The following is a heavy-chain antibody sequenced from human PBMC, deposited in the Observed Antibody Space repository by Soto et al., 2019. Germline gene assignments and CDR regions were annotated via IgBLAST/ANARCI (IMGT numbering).Heavy chain of an antibody. D-gene: IGHD4-17*01. J-gene: IGHJ3*02. Sequence: GESLKISCAASGFTFSSYSMNWVRQAPGKGLEWVSYISSSSSTIYYADSVKGRFTISRDNAKNSLYLQMNSLRAEDTAVYYCARVRSTTVTTNDAFDIWGQGTMVTVSS. CDR2: ISSSSSTI. CDR1: GFTFSSYS. CDR3: ARVRSTTVTTNDAFDI. V-gene: IGHV3-48*01.